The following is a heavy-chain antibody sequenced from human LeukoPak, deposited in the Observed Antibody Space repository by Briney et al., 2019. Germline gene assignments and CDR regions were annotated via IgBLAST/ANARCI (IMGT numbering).Heavy chain of an antibody. V-gene: IGHV3-30*02. CDR3: VKDPAASAVAGTNYFDY. CDR2: IRYDGNNK. J-gene: IGHJ4*02. Sequence: GGSLRLSCAASGFAFSSYGIHWVRQAPGKGLEWVAFIRYDGNNKYYADSVRGRLTISRDNSKNTLYLQMNSLRAEDTAVYYCVKDPAASAVAGTNYFDYWGQGTLVTVSS. CDR1: GFAFSSYG. D-gene: IGHD6-19*01.